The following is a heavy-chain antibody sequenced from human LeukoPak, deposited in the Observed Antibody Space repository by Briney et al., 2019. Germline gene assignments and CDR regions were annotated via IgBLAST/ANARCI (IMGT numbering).Heavy chain of an antibody. D-gene: IGHD5-18*01. Sequence: SVKVSCKASGGTFSSYAISWVRQAPGQGLEWMGGIIPIFGTANYAQKFQGRVTITADESTSTAYMELSSLRSEDTAVYYCAKDPYSYGSYFDSWGQGTLVTVSS. J-gene: IGHJ4*02. V-gene: IGHV1-69*13. CDR2: IIPIFGTA. CDR1: GGTFSSYA. CDR3: AKDPYSYGSYFDS.